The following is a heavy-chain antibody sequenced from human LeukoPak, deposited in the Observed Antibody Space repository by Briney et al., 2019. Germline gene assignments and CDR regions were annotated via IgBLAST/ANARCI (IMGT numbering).Heavy chain of an antibody. Sequence: PGGSLRLSCAASGFTFSSHSMSWVRQAPGKGLEWVSGISGSDGNNYYADSVKGRFTFSRDNSKNTVFLQMNSLRAEDTAIYYCAKDYGGDSDFFYHFYYWGQGTLVTVSS. CDR1: GFTFSSHS. D-gene: IGHD4-23*01. J-gene: IGHJ4*02. V-gene: IGHV3-23*01. CDR2: ISGSDGNN. CDR3: AKDYGGDSDFFYHFYY.